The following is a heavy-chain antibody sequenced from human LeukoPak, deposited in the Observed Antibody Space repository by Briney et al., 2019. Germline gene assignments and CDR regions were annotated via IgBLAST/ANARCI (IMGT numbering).Heavy chain of an antibody. CDR3: AKEWRFSSSWYQYYFDY. Sequence: GGSLRLSCAASGFTVSSYAMSWVRQAPGKGLEWISAISGSGGSKYYADSVKGRFTISRDTSTNTLYLQLNSLRVDDTAVYFCAKEWRFSSSWYQYYFDYWGQGTLVTLSS. V-gene: IGHV3-23*01. J-gene: IGHJ4*02. D-gene: IGHD6-13*01. CDR1: GFTVSSYA. CDR2: ISGSGGSK.